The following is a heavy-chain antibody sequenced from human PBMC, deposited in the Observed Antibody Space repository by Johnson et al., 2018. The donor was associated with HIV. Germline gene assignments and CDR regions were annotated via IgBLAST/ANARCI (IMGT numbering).Heavy chain of an antibody. Sequence: QVQLVESGGGVVQPGRSLRLSCAASGFTFSSYGMHWVRQAPGKGLEWVAVISYDGSNKYYADYVKGRFTISRDKSKNTLYLQMNSLRAEETAVYYCAKDLGGGDGYNYYAFDIWGQGTMVTVSS. CDR2: ISYDGSNK. D-gene: IGHD5-24*01. V-gene: IGHV3-30*18. CDR1: GFTFSSYG. CDR3: AKDLGGGDGYNYYAFDI. J-gene: IGHJ3*02.